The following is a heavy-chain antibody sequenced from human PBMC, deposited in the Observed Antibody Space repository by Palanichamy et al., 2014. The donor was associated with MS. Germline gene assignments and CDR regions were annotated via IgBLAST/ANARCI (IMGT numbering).Heavy chain of an antibody. CDR3: ARNPHYSDSSAFAFDY. CDR1: GGSISSSSYY. J-gene: IGHJ4*02. Sequence: QLQLQESGPGLVKPSETLSLTCTVSGGSISSSSYYWGWIRQSPGKGLEWIGSIYYSGSTYYNPSLKSRVTISLDMSKNQFSLKLISVTAADTAVYYCARNPHYSDSSAFAFDYWGQGSLVTVSS. CDR2: IYYSGST. V-gene: IGHV4-39*07. D-gene: IGHD3-22*01.